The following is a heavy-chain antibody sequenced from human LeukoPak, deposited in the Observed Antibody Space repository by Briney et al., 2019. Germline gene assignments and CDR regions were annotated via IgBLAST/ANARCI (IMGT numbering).Heavy chain of an antibody. CDR1: GLTFSSYA. CDR3: AKGEYYYGSGSYYYYYGMDV. CDR2: ISGSGGST. J-gene: IGHJ6*02. Sequence: GGSLRLSCAASGLTFSSYAMSWVRQAPGNGLEWVSAISGSGGSTYYADSVKGRFTISRDNSKNTLYLQMNSLRAEDTAVYYCAKGEYYYGSGSYYYYYGMDVWGQGTTVTVSS. D-gene: IGHD3-10*01. V-gene: IGHV3-23*01.